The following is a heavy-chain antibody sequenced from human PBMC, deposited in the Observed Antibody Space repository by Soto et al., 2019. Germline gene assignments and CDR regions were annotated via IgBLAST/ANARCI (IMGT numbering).Heavy chain of an antibody. CDR1: GGSVSSGSYY. D-gene: IGHD6-19*01. Sequence: QVQLQESGPGLVKPSETLSLTCTVSGGSVSSGSYYWSWIRQPPGKGLEWIGYIYYSGSTNYNPSLKSRVTISVDTSKNQFSLKLSSVTAADTAVYYCARAGVAVAGIRPPDYWGQGTLVTVSS. CDR3: ARAGVAVAGIRPPDY. J-gene: IGHJ4*02. V-gene: IGHV4-61*01. CDR2: IYYSGST.